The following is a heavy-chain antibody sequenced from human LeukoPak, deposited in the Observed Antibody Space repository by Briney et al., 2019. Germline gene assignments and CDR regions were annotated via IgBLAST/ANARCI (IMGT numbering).Heavy chain of an antibody. Sequence: SETLSLTCSVSGGSISSYYWSWIRQPPGKGLEWVGYIYYSGSTNYNPSLKSRVTISVDTSKNQFSLKLSSVTAADTAVYYCARDNWNYGSSMDVWGQGTTVTVSS. CDR3: ARDNWNYGSSMDV. D-gene: IGHD1-7*01. V-gene: IGHV4-59*01. CDR1: GGSISSYY. J-gene: IGHJ6*02. CDR2: IYYSGST.